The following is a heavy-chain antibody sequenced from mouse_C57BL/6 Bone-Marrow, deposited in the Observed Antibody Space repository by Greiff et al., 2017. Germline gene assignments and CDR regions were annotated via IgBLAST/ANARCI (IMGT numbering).Heavy chain of an antibody. CDR2: IDPANGNT. Sequence: EVQLQQSVAELVRPGASVKLSCTASGFNIKNTYMHWVKQRPEQGLEWIGRIDPANGNTTYAPKFQGKATITADTSSNTAYLQLSSLTSEDTAIYYCARSRYYGSSLWAMDYWGQGTSVTVSS. CDR1: GFNIKNTY. CDR3: ARSRYYGSSLWAMDY. J-gene: IGHJ4*01. D-gene: IGHD1-1*01. V-gene: IGHV14-3*01.